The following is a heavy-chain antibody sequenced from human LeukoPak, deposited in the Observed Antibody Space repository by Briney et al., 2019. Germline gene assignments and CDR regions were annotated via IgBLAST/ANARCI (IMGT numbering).Heavy chain of an antibody. Sequence: GGSLRLSCAASGFTFSDYYMSWIRQTPGKWLEWVSAISGSGGSTYYADSVKGRFTISRDNSKNTLYLQMNSLRAEDTAVYYCANGGYFDWSPPDYWGQGTLVTVSS. CDR1: GFTFSDYY. CDR2: ISGSGGST. D-gene: IGHD3-9*01. CDR3: ANGGYFDWSPPDY. V-gene: IGHV3-23*01. J-gene: IGHJ4*02.